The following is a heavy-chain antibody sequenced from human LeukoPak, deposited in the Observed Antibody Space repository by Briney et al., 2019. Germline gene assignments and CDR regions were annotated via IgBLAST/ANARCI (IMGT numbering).Heavy chain of an antibody. V-gene: IGHV3-30*03. D-gene: IGHD2-21*01. J-gene: IGHJ3*01. Sequence: GGSLRLSCAASGFTFSTYGIYWVRQAPGKGLEWVAIISYDGSNKYYADSVKGRFTTSRDNSKNTLFLQMSSLRAEDTAVYYCVDLWFRIKVVSWGQGTMVTVSS. CDR3: VDLWFRIKVVS. CDR1: GFTFSTYG. CDR2: ISYDGSNK.